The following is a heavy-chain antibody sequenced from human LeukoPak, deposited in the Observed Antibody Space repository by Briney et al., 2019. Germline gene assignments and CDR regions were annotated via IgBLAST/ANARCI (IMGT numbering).Heavy chain of an antibody. CDR3: ARGKSDSSGYDYTLDY. D-gene: IGHD5-12*01. V-gene: IGHV3-30*01. CDR2: FSYDGITT. J-gene: IGHJ4*02. Sequence: GGSLRLSCAVSGFTFSVHAMHWVRQAPGKGLEWVALFSYDGITTHYAGSVKGRFTVSRDDSKNTLFLQMNSLSAEDTAVYYCARGKSDSSGYDYTLDYWGQGTLVTVSS. CDR1: GFTFSVHA.